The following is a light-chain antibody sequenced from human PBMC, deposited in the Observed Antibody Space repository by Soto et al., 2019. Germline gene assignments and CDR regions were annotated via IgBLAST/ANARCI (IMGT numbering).Light chain of an antibody. J-gene: IGKJ1*01. V-gene: IGKV3-20*01. CDR2: GAS. Sequence: EIVLTQSPGTLSLSPGERATLSCRASQSLSSTYLAWYQHKLGQAPRLLIDGASSKASGIPDRFSGSGSGTDFTLTISRLEPEDFAVYYCQQYGSSPRSFGQGTKVEVK. CDR1: QSLSSTY. CDR3: QQYGSSPRS.